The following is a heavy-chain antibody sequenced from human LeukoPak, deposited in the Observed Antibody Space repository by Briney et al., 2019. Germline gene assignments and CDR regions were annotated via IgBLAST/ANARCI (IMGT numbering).Heavy chain of an antibody. D-gene: IGHD3-3*01. V-gene: IGHV1-69*13. CDR3: ASVYRAPCYDFWSGYQSPFDY. CDR1: GGTFSSYA. Sequence: SVKVSCKASGGTFSSYAISWVRQAPGQGLEWMGGIIPIFGTANYAQKFQGRVTITADESTSTAYMELSSLRSEDTAVYYCASVYRAPCYDFWSGYQSPFDYWGQGTLVTVSS. J-gene: IGHJ4*02. CDR2: IIPIFGTA.